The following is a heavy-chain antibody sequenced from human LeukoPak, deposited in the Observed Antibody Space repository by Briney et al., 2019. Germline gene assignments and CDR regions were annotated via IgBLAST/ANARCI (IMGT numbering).Heavy chain of an antibody. V-gene: IGHV3-30*04. CDR3: ARDIVAYSGYDSIGLDV. CDR2: ISYDGSNK. CDR1: GFTFSSYA. J-gene: IGHJ6*04. Sequence: PGGSLRLSCAASGFTFSSYAMHWVRQAPGKGLEWVAVISYDGSNKYYADSVKGRFTISRDNSKNTLYLQRNILRAEDTAVYYCARDIVAYSGYDSIGLDVWGKGTTVTVSS. D-gene: IGHD5-12*01.